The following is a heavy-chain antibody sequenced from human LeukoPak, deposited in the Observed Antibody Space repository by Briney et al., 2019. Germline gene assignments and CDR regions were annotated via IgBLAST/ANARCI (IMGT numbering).Heavy chain of an antibody. J-gene: IGHJ4*02. Sequence: PSETLSLTCTVSGGSISSYYLNWIRQPAGKGLEWIGRIFTSGTTNYSPSLKSRVTMTVDTSKNQFSLRLSSVTAADTAVYYCAQGTPGSSNWYWGQGTLVTVS. V-gene: IGHV4-4*07. D-gene: IGHD6-13*01. CDR2: IFTSGTT. CDR1: GGSISSYY. CDR3: AQGTPGSSNWY.